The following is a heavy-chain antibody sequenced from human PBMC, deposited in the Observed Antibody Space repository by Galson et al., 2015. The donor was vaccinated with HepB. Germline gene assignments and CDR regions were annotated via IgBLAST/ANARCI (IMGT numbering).Heavy chain of an antibody. CDR3: AKDEGSGWYLYYFDY. CDR1: GFTFSSYA. V-gene: IGHV3-23*01. CDR2: ISGSGGST. Sequence: SLRLSCAASGFTFSSYATSWVRQAPGKGLEWVSAISGSGGSTYYADSVKGRFTISRDNSKNTLYLQMNSLRAEDTAVYYCAKDEGSGWYLYYFDYWGQGTLVTVSS. J-gene: IGHJ4*02. D-gene: IGHD6-19*01.